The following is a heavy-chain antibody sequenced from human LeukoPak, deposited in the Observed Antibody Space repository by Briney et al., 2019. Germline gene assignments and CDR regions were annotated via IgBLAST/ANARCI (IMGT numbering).Heavy chain of an antibody. J-gene: IGHJ4*02. CDR3: ASSSRTNYDILTGYYDGYYFDY. CDR2: INHSGST. D-gene: IGHD3-9*01. CDR1: GGSFSGYY. V-gene: IGHV4-34*01. Sequence: SETLSLTCAVYGGSFSGYYWSWIRQPPGKGLEWIGEINHSGSTNYNPSLKSRVTISVDTSKNQFSLKRSSVTAADTAVYYCASSSRTNYDILTGYYDGYYFDYWGQGTLVTVSS.